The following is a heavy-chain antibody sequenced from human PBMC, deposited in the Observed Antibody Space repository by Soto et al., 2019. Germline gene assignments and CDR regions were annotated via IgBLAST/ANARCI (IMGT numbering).Heavy chain of an antibody. V-gene: IGHV1-18*01. CDR2: ISVHNGNT. CDR3: ARDLNLGLGDY. J-gene: IGHJ4*02. CDR1: GYTFTSYG. Sequence: QVQLVQSGAEVKKPGASVKVSCKASGYTFTSYGISWVRQAPGQGLEGMGWISVHNGNTKYAQKLQGRVNMTTDTTTSTAYMEVRSLRSDGTAVYYCARDLNLGLGDYWGQGTLVTVSS. D-gene: IGHD7-27*01.